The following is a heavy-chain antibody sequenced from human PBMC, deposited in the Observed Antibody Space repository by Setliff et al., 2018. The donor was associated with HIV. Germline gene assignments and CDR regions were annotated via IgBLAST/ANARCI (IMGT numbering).Heavy chain of an antibody. V-gene: IGHV1-18*01. CDR1: GYTFTSYG. J-gene: IGHJ5*02. CDR3: ARDRAYGSGSPNWFDP. CDR2: ISAYNGNT. D-gene: IGHD3-10*01. Sequence: ASVKVSCKASGYTFTSYGISWVRQAPGQGLEWMGWISAYNGNTNYAQKLQGRVTMTTDTSTSTAYMELRSLRSDDTAVYYCARDRAYGSGSPNWFDPWGQGTLVTGSS.